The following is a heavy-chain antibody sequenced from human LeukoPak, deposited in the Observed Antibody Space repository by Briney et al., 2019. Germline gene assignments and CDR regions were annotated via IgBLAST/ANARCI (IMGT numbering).Heavy chain of an antibody. V-gene: IGHV1-69*13. CDR2: NIPIFGTA. CDR3: ARTGENPPAATLYGMDV. J-gene: IGHJ6*02. D-gene: IGHD2-15*01. CDR1: GGTFSSYG. Sequence: SVKVSCKASGGTFSSYGISWVRQAPGQGLEWMGGNIPIFGTANYAQKFQGRVTITADESTSTAYMELSSLRSEDTAVYYCARTGENPPAATLYGMDVWGQGTTVTVSS.